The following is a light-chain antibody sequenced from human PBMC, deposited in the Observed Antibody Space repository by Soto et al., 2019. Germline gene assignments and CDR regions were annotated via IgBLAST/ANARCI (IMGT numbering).Light chain of an antibody. CDR1: NIGSKS. V-gene: IGLV3-21*02. J-gene: IGLJ3*02. Sequence: SYELTQPPSVSVAPGQTARITCGGNNIGSKSVHWYQQKPGQAPVLVVYDDSDRPSGIPELFSGSNSGNTATLTISRVEAGDEADYYCHVWDSSSDHGVFGGGTKLTVL. CDR2: DDS. CDR3: HVWDSSSDHGV.